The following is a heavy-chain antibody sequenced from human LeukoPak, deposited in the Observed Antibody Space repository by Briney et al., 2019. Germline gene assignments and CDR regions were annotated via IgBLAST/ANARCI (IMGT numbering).Heavy chain of an antibody. CDR2: MYYSGST. J-gene: IGHJ4*02. Sequence: SETLSLTCTVSGASVSSSSYYWGWIRQPPGKGLEWIGTMYYSGSTYYNPSLKSRVTISVDTSKNQFSLKVSSVTAADTAVYYCARLPSSGWLRYYFDYWGQGTLVTVSS. CDR3: ARLPSSGWLRYYFDY. D-gene: IGHD6-19*01. V-gene: IGHV4-39*01. CDR1: GASVSSSSYY.